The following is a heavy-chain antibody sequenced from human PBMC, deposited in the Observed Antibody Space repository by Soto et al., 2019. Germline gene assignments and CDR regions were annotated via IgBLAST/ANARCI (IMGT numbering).Heavy chain of an antibody. J-gene: IGHJ4*02. Sequence: QVQLVQSGAEVKKPGSSVKVSCKASGGTFSSYAISWVRQAPGQGLEWMGGIIPIFGTANYAQKFQDRVTITADESTSTAYMELSSLRSEDTAVYYCASGRYYYGSGSYFGDVDYWGQGTLVTVSS. CDR2: IIPIFGTA. D-gene: IGHD3-10*01. V-gene: IGHV1-69*01. CDR3: ASGRYYYGSGSYFGDVDY. CDR1: GGTFSSYA.